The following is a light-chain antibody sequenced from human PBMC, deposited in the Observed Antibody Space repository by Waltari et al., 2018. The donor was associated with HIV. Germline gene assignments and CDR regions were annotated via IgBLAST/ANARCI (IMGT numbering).Light chain of an antibody. J-gene: IGLJ3*02. Sequence: QSVLTQPPSVSAAPGQKVTIPCSGRRSNIGNNSVSCYQHQPVTAPKLLIYDNNKRPSGIPDRFSGAKSGTSATLGITGLQTGDEADYYCGTWDSSLSAGVFGGGTKLTVL. V-gene: IGLV1-51*01. CDR1: RSNIGNNS. CDR2: DNN. CDR3: GTWDSSLSAGV.